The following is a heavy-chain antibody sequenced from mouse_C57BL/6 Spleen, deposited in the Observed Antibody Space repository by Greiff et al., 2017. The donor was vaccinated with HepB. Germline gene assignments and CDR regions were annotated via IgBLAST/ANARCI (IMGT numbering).Heavy chain of an antibody. V-gene: IGHV14-4*01. CDR3: TRLIYDGFDY. Sequence: VQLQQSGAELVRPGASVKLSCTAPGFNIKDDYMHWVKQRPEQGLEWIGWIDPENGDTEYASKFQGKATITADTSSNTAYLQLSSLTSEDTAVYYCTRLIYDGFDYWGQGTTLTVSS. CDR2: IDPENGDT. J-gene: IGHJ2*01. D-gene: IGHD2-3*01. CDR1: GFNIKDDY.